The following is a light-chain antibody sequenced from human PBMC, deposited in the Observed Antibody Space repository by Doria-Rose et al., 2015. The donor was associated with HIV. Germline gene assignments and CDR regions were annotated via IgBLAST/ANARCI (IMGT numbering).Light chain of an antibody. CDR2: AAS. J-gene: IGKJ1*01. V-gene: IGKV1-8*01. Sequence: AIRMTQSPSSLSASTGDRVTITCRASQDISNYLAWYQQKPGKAPKLLIYAASTLQSGVPSRFSGSGSGTDFTLTISYLQSEDFATYYCQQYYSYPPTSGQGTKVEVK. CDR3: QQYYSYPPT. CDR1: QDISNY.